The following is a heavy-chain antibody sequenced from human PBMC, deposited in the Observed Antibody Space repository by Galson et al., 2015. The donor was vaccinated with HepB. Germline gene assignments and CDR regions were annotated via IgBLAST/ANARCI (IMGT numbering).Heavy chain of an antibody. V-gene: IGHV3-30*04. D-gene: IGHD6-19*01. J-gene: IGHJ4*02. CDR1: GFTFSSYA. CDR2: ISHDGSHK. CDR3: ARVHPEYTSGWYRQALYYFDS. Sequence: SLRLSCAVSGFTFSSYAMHWVRQAPGKGLEWVAAISHDGSHKYYADSVKGRFSISRDNSKNTLFLQKTGLTADDTAIYYCARVHPEYTSGWYRQALYYFDSWGQGTLVAVSS.